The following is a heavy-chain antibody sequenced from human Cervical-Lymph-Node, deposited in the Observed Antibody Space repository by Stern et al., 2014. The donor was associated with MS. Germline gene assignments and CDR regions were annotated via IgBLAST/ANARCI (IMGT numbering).Heavy chain of an antibody. CDR2: IYGDDSET. CDR1: GYSFPSYW. V-gene: IGHV5-51*01. D-gene: IGHD2-2*01. CDR3: VRHSHCSPTRCYPSWFDP. J-gene: IGHJ5*02. Sequence: EVQLVESGAEVKKPGESLKISCKGSGYSFPSYWIGWVRQMPGKGLEWMGVIYGDDSETRYSPYFQGQVTMSADKSTNVAFLQWTSLKSSDTAIYYCVRHSHCSPTRCYPSWFDPWGQGTLVIVSS.